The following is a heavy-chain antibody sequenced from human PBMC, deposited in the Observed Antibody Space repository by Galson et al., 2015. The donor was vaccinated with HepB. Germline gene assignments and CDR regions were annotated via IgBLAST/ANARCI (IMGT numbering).Heavy chain of an antibody. CDR3: TSTMVTQFDY. CDR2: ISSDGSTT. J-gene: IGHJ4*02. Sequence: SLRLSCAASGFTFSNYWMHWVRQTPGKGLVWVSRISSDGSTTGYADSVKGRFTISRDNAKNTLYLQMNSLTVEDTAMYYCTSTMVTQFDYWGQGALVTVSS. V-gene: IGHV3-74*01. CDR1: GFTFSNYW. D-gene: IGHD4-23*01.